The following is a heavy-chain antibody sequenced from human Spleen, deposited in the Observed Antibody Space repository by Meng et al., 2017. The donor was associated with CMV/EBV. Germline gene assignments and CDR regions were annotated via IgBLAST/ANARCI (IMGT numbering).Heavy chain of an antibody. Sequence: SISSSNLWTWVRQVPGKGLEWIGEIYHSGSTNYNPSLKSRVTISVDKFKNQFSLKLGSVTAADTAVYYCARIKYYYDSSGYYSLYFDYWGQGTLVTVSS. CDR2: IYHSGST. CDR3: ARIKYYYDSSGYYSLYFDY. CDR1: SISSSNL. V-gene: IGHV4-4*02. J-gene: IGHJ4*02. D-gene: IGHD3-22*01.